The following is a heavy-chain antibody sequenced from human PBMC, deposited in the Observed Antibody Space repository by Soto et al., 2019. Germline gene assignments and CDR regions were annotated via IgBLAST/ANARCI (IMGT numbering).Heavy chain of an antibody. CDR2: ISGSGGVT. Sequence: GGSLRLSCAASGFTFSNYAMSWVRLAPGKGLEWVSSISGSGGVTFYADSVKGRFTISRGNFKNTLYLQMNSLRSDDTALYHCAKDSRPLQLRFGELSPLDCVSWGPGTLVDVSS. D-gene: IGHD3-16*02. V-gene: IGHV3-23*01. CDR3: AKDSRPLQLRFGELSPLDCVS. J-gene: IGHJ5*01. CDR1: GFTFSNYA.